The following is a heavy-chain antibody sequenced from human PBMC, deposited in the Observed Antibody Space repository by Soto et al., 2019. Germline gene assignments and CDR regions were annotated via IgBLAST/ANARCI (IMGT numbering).Heavy chain of an antibody. J-gene: IGHJ6*02. Sequence: SETLSLTCTVSGGSISSGGYYWSWIRQHPGKGLEWIGYIYYSGSTYYNPSLKSRVTISVDTSKNQFSPKLSSVTAADTAVYYCARGNYYDSSGYYYGDYYGMDVWGQGTTVTVSS. V-gene: IGHV4-61*08. CDR2: IYYSGST. D-gene: IGHD3-22*01. CDR3: ARGNYYDSSGYYYGDYYGMDV. CDR1: GGSISSGGYY.